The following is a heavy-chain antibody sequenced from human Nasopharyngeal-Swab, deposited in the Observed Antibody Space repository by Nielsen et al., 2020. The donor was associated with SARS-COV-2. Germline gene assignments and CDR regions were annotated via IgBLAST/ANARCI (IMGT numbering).Heavy chain of an antibody. CDR2: ATADGTDT. Sequence: GEFLKISCAASGFITFAIEWVYWVRQVPGKGLVFVSRATADGTDTFYADSVKGRFNISRDNAKNAVYLEMNSLRVEETAVYYCVVGSLAWGQGTRVTVSS. V-gene: IGHV3-74*01. J-gene: IGHJ3*01. CDR3: VVGSLA. CDR1: GFITFAIEW. D-gene: IGHD6-13*01.